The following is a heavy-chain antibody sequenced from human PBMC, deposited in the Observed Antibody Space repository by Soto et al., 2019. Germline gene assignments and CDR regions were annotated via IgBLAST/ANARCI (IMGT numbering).Heavy chain of an antibody. V-gene: IGHV3-7*04. D-gene: IGHD2-8*01. Sequence: GGSLRLCYAASGFTFSNFYMTWVRQAPGKGLEWVANIKQDGSEKYYVDSVRGRFTISRDNAKNSLFLQMNSLRVEDTAVYYCARDRVGSGLWGQGTLVTVSS. CDR3: ARDRVGSGL. CDR2: IKQDGSEK. CDR1: GFTFSNFY. J-gene: IGHJ4*02.